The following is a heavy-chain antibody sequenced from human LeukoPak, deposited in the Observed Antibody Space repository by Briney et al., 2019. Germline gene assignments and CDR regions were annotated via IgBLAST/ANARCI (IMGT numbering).Heavy chain of an antibody. CDR2: IGSDFNT. V-gene: IGHV3-23*01. Sequence: GGSLRLSCATSGFAFSGNAMARVRQAPGKGLQWVSAIGSDFNTHYADSVKGRFSISRDNSKNTLYLQMNSLRAEDTAVYYCARDPGYAIYYFDYWGQGLLVTVSS. CDR3: ARDPGYAIYYFDY. CDR1: GFAFSGNA. J-gene: IGHJ4*02. D-gene: IGHD3-9*01.